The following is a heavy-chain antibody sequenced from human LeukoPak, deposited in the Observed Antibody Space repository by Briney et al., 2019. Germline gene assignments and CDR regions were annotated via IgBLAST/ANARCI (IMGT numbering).Heavy chain of an antibody. CDR3: ARVIDYYDSSGYYY. D-gene: IGHD3-22*01. Sequence: PSETLSLTCAVYGGSFSGYYWSWIRQPPGKGLEWIGEINHSGSTNYNPSLKSRVTISVDTSKNQFSLKLSSVTAADTAVYYCARVIDYYDSSGYYYWGQGTPVTVSS. CDR1: GGSFSGYY. V-gene: IGHV4-34*01. J-gene: IGHJ4*02. CDR2: INHSGST.